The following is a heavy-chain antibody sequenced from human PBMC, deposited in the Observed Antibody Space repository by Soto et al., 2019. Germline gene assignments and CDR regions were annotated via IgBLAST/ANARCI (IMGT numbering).Heavy chain of an antibody. Sequence: GGSLRLSCAASGFTFSSYWMSWVRQAPGKGLEWVANIKQDGSEKYYVDSVKGRFTISRDNAKNSLYLQMNSLRAEDTAVYYCARDRYGDYRDYYYYMDVWGKGTTVTVSS. D-gene: IGHD4-17*01. V-gene: IGHV3-7*01. CDR3: ARDRYGDYRDYYYYMDV. CDR2: IKQDGSEK. CDR1: GFTFSSYW. J-gene: IGHJ6*03.